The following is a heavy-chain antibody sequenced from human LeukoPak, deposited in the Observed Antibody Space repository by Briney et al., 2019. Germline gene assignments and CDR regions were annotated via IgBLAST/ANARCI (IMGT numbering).Heavy chain of an antibody. J-gene: IGHJ3*02. CDR2: LHPVTGGT. CDR3: ARDPANGRPDAYDI. CDR1: GYTFTTYL. Sequence: ASVKVSCKASGYTFTTYLIHWVRQAPGQGLEWMGELHPVTGGTNYAQKFQGRVTMTRDTSTSTVYLELSSLTSEDTAVYFCARDPANGRPDAYDIWGQGTRVAVSS. D-gene: IGHD1-26*01. V-gene: IGHV1-46*01.